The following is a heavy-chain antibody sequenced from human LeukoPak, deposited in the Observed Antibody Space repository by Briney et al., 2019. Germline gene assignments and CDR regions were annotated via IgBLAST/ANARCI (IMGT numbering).Heavy chain of an antibody. J-gene: IGHJ4*02. CDR1: GGTFSSYA. Sequence: SVKVSCKASGGTFSSYAISWVRQALGQGLEWMGGIIPIFGTANYAQKFQGRVTITADESTSTAYMELSSLRSEDTAVYYCARESGGDPATSEDYWGQGTLVTVSS. CDR3: ARESGGDPATSEDY. D-gene: IGHD2-21*01. CDR2: IIPIFGTA. V-gene: IGHV1-69*13.